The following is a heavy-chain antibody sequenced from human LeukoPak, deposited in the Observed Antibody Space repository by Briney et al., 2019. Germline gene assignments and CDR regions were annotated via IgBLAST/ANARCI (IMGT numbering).Heavy chain of an antibody. CDR3: AKGVNTVSFTFDY. D-gene: IGHD3-22*01. V-gene: IGHV3-23*01. CDR2: ISGSGGST. Sequence: GGSLRLSCAASGFTFSSHAMNWVRQAPGKGLEWVSGISGSGGSTHYADSVKGRFTISRDNSKDSLYLQMDSLRAEDTAVYFCAKGVNTVSFTFDYWGQGTLVTVSS. J-gene: IGHJ4*02. CDR1: GFTFSSHA.